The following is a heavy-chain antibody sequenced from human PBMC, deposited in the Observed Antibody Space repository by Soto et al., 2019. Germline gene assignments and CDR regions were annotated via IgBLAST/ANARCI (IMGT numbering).Heavy chain of an antibody. J-gene: IGHJ4*02. CDR3: AREGATAAKMFDY. Sequence: ASVKVSCKASGYTFSNYYMHWVRQAPGQGLEWMGGINPNGDTTYYAQKFLGRLTVTRDTSTSTVYMELSRLRSEDTAVYSCAREGATAAKMFDYWGQGTLVTVSS. V-gene: IGHV1-46*01. CDR1: GYTFSNYY. D-gene: IGHD2-2*01. CDR2: INPNGDTT.